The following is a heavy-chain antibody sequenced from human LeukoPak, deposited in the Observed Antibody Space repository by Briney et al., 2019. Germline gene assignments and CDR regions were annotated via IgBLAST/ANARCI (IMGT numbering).Heavy chain of an antibody. V-gene: IGHV3-21*01. Sequence: GGSLRLSCAASGFTFSSYRMNWVRQAPGKGLEWVSSISSSSSYIYYADSVKGRFTISRDNAKNSLYLQMNSLRAEDTAVYYCARAGLPVAGEVDYWGQGTLVTVSS. CDR3: ARAGLPVAGEVDY. CDR2: ISSSSSYI. J-gene: IGHJ4*02. CDR1: GFTFSSYR. D-gene: IGHD6-19*01.